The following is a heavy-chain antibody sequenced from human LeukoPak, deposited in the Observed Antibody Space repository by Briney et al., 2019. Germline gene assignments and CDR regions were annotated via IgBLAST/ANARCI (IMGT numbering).Heavy chain of an antibody. J-gene: IGHJ4*02. CDR1: GGSVSNYY. Sequence: ASETLSLTCSVSGGSVSNYYWSWIRQPPGKGLEWIGYVYYTGSTNYNPSLKSRITMFEDKSKNQFSLRLYSVTVADTAVYYCARHFAYSSSSYFDYWGQGSLVTVSS. D-gene: IGHD6-6*01. V-gene: IGHV4-59*08. CDR3: ARHFAYSSSSYFDY. CDR2: VYYTGST.